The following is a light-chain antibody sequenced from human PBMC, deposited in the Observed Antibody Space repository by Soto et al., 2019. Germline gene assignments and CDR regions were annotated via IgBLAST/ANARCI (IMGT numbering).Light chain of an antibody. CDR1: SSDVGGYNY. J-gene: IGLJ2*01. CDR2: EVS. CDR3: SSYTTTTPVV. V-gene: IGLV2-14*03. Sequence: QSALTQPASVSGSPGQSITISCTGTSSDVGGYNYVSWYQQHPDRAPKLIISEVSNRPSGVSYRFSGSKSGNTASLTISGLQAEDEADYYCSSYTTTTPVVFGGGTQLTVL.